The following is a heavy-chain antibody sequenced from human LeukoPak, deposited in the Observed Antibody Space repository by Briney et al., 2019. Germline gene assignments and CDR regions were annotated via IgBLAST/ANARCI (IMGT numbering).Heavy chain of an antibody. J-gene: IGHJ4*02. Sequence: GRSLRLSCAASGFTFADYAMHWVRQAPGKGLEWVSGISWNSGSIGYADSVKGRFTISRDNAKNSLYLQMNSLRAEDTASYYCAKDARAGYLDYWGQGTLVTVSS. CDR1: GFTFADYA. CDR3: AKDARAGYLDY. D-gene: IGHD3-9*01. V-gene: IGHV3-9*01. CDR2: ISWNSGSI.